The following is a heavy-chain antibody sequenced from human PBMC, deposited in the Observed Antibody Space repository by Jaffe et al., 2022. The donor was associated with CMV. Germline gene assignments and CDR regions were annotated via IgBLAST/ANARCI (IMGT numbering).Heavy chain of an antibody. CDR1: GFTFSSYA. J-gene: IGHJ3*02. CDR2: ISSNGGST. Sequence: EVQLVESGGGLVQPGGSLRLSCAASGFTFSSYAMHWVRQAPGKGLEYVSAISSNGGSTYYANSVKGRFTISRDNSKNTLYLQMGSLRAEDMAVYYCATRKLVGATRGAFDIWGQGTMVTVSS. D-gene: IGHD1-26*01. CDR3: ATRKLVGATRGAFDI. V-gene: IGHV3-64*01.